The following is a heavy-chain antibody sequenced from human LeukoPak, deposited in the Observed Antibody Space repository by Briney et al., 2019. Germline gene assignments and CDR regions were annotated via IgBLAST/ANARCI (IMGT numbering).Heavy chain of an antibody. CDR3: ARGARGAAAGNGGAYNWFDP. CDR2: IIPIFGTA. J-gene: IGHJ5*02. CDR1: GGTFSSYA. V-gene: IGHV1-69*05. D-gene: IGHD6-13*01. Sequence: SVKVSCKASGGTFSSYAISWVRQAPGQGLEWMGGIIPIFGTANYAQKFQGRVTITTDESTSTAYMELSSLRSEDTAVYYCARGARGAAAGNGGAYNWFDPWGQGTLVTVSS.